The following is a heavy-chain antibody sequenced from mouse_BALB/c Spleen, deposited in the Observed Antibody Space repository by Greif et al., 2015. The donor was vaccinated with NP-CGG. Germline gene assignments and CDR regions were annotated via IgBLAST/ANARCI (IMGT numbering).Heavy chain of an antibody. J-gene: IGHJ4*01. CDR3: TTLYYGSRWGYAMDY. V-gene: IGHV1-53*01. D-gene: IGHD1-1*01. CDR1: GYTLASYY. CDR2: INPSNGGT. Sequence: VHLVESGAELVKPGASVKLSCKASGYTLASYYMYWVKQRPGQGLEWIGKINPSNGGTNFNEKFKSKATLTVDKSSSTAYMQLSSLTSEDSAVYYCTTLYYGSRWGYAMDYWGQGTSVTVSS.